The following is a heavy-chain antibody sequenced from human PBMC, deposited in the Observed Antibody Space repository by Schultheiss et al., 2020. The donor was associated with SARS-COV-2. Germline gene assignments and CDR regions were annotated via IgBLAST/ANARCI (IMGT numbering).Heavy chain of an antibody. CDR1: GFSFTSYG. Sequence: GGSLRLSCAASGFSFTSYGMHWVRQAPGKGLEWVAVIWYDGSNKYYADSVKGRFTISRDNSKNTLYLQMNSLRAEDTAVYYCAKVVRGFYFDYWGQGTLVTVSS. CDR2: IWYDGSNK. CDR3: AKVVRGFYFDY. V-gene: IGHV3-33*06. D-gene: IGHD4/OR15-4a*01. J-gene: IGHJ4*02.